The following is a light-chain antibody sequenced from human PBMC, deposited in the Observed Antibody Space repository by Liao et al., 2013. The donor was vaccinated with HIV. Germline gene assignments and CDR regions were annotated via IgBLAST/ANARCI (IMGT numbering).Light chain of an antibody. J-gene: IGLJ1*01. V-gene: IGLV3-1*01. CDR1: KLEYKY. Sequence: SYELTQPPSVSVSPGQTASITCSGDKLEYKYACWYQQKPGQSPVLVIYQDTKRPSGIPERFSGSNSGNTATLTISGTQAMDEADYYCQVWDSSTRVFGTGTKVTVL. CDR2: QDT. CDR3: QVWDSSTRV.